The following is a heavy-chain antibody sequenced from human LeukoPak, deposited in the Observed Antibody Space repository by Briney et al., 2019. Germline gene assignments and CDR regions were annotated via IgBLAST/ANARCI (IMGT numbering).Heavy chain of an antibody. J-gene: IGHJ4*02. D-gene: IGHD5-12*01. CDR2: IYYSGST. Sequence: KTSETLSLTCTVSGVSISSSSYYWGWIRQPPGKGLEWIGSIYYSGSTYYNPSLKSRVTISVDRSKNQFSLKLNSVTAADTAVYYCARVGRTSDIVAHLDYWGQGTLVTVSS. V-gene: IGHV4-39*07. CDR3: ARVGRTSDIVAHLDY. CDR1: GVSISSSSYY.